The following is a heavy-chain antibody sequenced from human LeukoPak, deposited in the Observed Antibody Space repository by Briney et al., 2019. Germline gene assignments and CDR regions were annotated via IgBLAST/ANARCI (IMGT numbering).Heavy chain of an antibody. V-gene: IGHV6-1*01. CDR3: AGSTTVTTGPHYYYYYMDV. J-gene: IGHJ6*03. CDR1: GDSVSSNSAA. Sequence: SQTLSLTCAISGDSVSSNSAAWNWIRQSPSRGLEWLGRTYYRSKGYNDYAVSVKSRITINPDTSKKQFSLQLNSVTPEDTAVYYCAGSTTVTTGPHYYYYYMDVWGKGTTVTVSS. CDR2: TYYRSKGYN. D-gene: IGHD4-17*01.